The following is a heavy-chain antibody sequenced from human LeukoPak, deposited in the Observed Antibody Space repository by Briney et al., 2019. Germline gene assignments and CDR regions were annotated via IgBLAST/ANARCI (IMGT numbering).Heavy chain of an antibody. J-gene: IGHJ4*02. CDR2: IYYSGST. CDR1: GGSISSYY. CDR3: ARTPYCGGDCYSSEGDYFDY. D-gene: IGHD2-21*02. Sequence: PSETLSLTCTVSGGSISSYYWSWIRQPPGKGLEWIGYIYYSGSTNYNPSLKSRVTISVDTSKNQFSLKLSSVTAADTAVYYCARTPYCGGDCYSSEGDYFDYWGQGTLVTVSS. V-gene: IGHV4-59*12.